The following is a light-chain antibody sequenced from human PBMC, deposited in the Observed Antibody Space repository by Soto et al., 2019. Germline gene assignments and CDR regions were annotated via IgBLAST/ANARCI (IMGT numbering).Light chain of an antibody. J-gene: IGKJ1*01. CDR1: QSVIIN. V-gene: IGKV3-15*01. CDR3: QCYNNWPT. CDR2: GAS. Sequence: VMTQSPTTLSVSPGERATLSCRASQSVIINLAWYQQKPGQAPRLPIYGASTRATGIPARFTGSGSGTGFTLTICSLQSDDFAVYYCQCYNNWPTFGQGVKVDI.